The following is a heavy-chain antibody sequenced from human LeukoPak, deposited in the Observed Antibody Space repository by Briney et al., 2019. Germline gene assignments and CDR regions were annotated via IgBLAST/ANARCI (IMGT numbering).Heavy chain of an antibody. CDR2: IYYSRST. J-gene: IGHJ6*03. CDR3: ASQGHHGKIVGTTLSYFYMDV. D-gene: IGHD1-26*01. CDR1: GCSISSSSYY. V-gene: IGHV4-39*01. Sequence: ASETLSLTCTVSGCSISSSSYYWGWIRQPPGKGLEWIGSIYYSRSTYYNPSLKSRVTISVDTSKNQFSLKLSSVTAADTAFYYCASQGHHGKIVGTTLSYFYMDVWGKGTTVTVSS.